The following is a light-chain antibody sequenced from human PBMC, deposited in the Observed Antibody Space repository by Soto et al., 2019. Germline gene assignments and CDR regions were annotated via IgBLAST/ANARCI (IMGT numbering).Light chain of an antibody. V-gene: IGKV1-8*01. J-gene: IGKJ5*01. CDR2: AAS. CDR1: QDISSY. Sequence: AIRMTQSPSSFSASTGDRVTITCRASQDISSYLAWYQQKPGKAPKLLIYAASTLQSGVPSRFSGSGSGTDFTLTISCLQSEDFATYYCQQYYSYPLTFGQGTRLEIK. CDR3: QQYYSYPLT.